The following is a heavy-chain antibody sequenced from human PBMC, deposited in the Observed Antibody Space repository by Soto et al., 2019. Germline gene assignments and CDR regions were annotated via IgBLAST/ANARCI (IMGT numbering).Heavy chain of an antibody. Sequence: GASVKVSCKASGYTFTIYGISWVRQAPGQGLEWMGWIIPILGIANYAQKFQGRVTITADKSTSTAYMELSSLRSEDTAVYYCARGGREYCSSTSCYGYYYYYMDVWGKGTTVTVSS. CDR2: IIPILGIA. D-gene: IGHD2-2*01. J-gene: IGHJ6*03. V-gene: IGHV1-69*10. CDR1: GYTFTIYG. CDR3: ARGGREYCSSTSCYGYYYYYMDV.